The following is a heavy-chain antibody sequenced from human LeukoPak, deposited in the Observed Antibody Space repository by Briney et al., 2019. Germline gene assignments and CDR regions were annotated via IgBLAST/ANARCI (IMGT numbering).Heavy chain of an antibody. CDR2: INGGGGRT. V-gene: IGHV3-23*01. J-gene: IGHJ5*02. CDR1: GFTFSSYA. D-gene: IGHD2-2*01. Sequence: PGGSLRLSCAASGFTFSSYAMSWVRQAPGKGLEWVSVINGGGGRTYFADSVKGRFTISRDNSKSTLYLQMNSLRAEDTAVYYCARHYCSSTSCYNWFDPWGQGTWSPSPQ. CDR3: ARHYCSSTSCYNWFDP.